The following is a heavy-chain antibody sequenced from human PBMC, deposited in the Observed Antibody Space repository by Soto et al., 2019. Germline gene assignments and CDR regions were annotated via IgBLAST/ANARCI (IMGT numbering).Heavy chain of an antibody. Sequence: SETLSLTCAVYGGSFSGYYWSWIRQPPGKGLEWIGEINHSGSTNYNPSLKSRVTISVDTSKNQFSLKLSSVTAADTAVYYCARANGYCSSTSCSYYPNWFDPWGQGTLVTVSS. J-gene: IGHJ5*02. CDR3: ARANGYCSSTSCSYYPNWFDP. CDR1: GGSFSGYY. V-gene: IGHV4-34*01. CDR2: INHSGST. D-gene: IGHD2-2*01.